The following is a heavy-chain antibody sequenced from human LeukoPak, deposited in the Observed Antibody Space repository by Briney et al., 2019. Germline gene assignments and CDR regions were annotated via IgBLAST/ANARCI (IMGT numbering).Heavy chain of an antibody. CDR1: GGSISSYY. CDR3: ASGYSSSWSDY. J-gene: IGHJ4*02. Sequence: SETLSLTCTISGGSISSYYWSWIRQPAGKGLEWIGRIYTSGRTNYNPSLKSRVTMSVDTYKNQFSLKLSSGTAADTAVYYCASGYSSSWSDYWGQGTLVSVST. D-gene: IGHD6-13*01. V-gene: IGHV4-4*07. CDR2: IYTSGRT.